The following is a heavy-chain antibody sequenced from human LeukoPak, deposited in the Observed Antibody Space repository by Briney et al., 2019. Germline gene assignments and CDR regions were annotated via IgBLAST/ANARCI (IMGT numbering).Heavy chain of an antibody. V-gene: IGHV4-38-2*02. CDR2: IYHSGST. D-gene: IGHD5-24*01. J-gene: IGHJ4*02. CDR1: GYSLSSGYY. CDR3: ATRGRDGYNYNY. Sequence: SETLSLTCTVSGYSLSSGYYWGWIRQPPGKGLEWIGSIYHSGSTYYSPSLKSRVTIPVDTSKNQFSLKLSSVTAADTAVYYCATRGRDGYNYNYWGQGTLVTVSS.